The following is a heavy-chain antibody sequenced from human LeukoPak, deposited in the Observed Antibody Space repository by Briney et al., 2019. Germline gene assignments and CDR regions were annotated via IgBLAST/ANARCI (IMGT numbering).Heavy chain of an antibody. Sequence: GASVKVPCKASGYTFTSYAMHWVRQAPGQRLEWMGWINAGNGNTKYSQKFQGRVTITRDTSASTAYMELSSLRSEDTAVYYCARGSGSYTFDYWGQGTLVTVSS. CDR1: GYTFTSYA. CDR2: INAGNGNT. V-gene: IGHV1-3*01. D-gene: IGHD3-10*01. CDR3: ARGSGSYTFDY. J-gene: IGHJ4*02.